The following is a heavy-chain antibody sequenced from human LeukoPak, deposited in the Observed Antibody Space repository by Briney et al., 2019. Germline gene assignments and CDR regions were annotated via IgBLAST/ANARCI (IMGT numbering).Heavy chain of an antibody. J-gene: IGHJ5*02. V-gene: IGHV4-59*01. CDR3: ASTPEIYCSGGSCYSGWGWFDP. Sequence: PSETLSLTCTVSGGSISSYYWSWIRQPPGKGLEWIGYIYYSGSTNHNPSLKSRVTISVDTSKNQFSLKLSSVTAADTAVYYCASTPEIYCSGGSCYSGWGWFDPWGQGTLVTVSS. CDR2: IYYSGST. CDR1: GGSISSYY. D-gene: IGHD2-15*01.